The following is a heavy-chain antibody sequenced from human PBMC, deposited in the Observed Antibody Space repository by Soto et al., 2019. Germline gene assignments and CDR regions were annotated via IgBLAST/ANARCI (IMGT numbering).Heavy chain of an antibody. J-gene: IGHJ6*02. Sequence: PGESLKISCKGSANTFASHWIAWVRQKPGKGLEVMGVIYPGDSDTEYSPSFRGQVTISADKSISTASLHWRGLKASDTAMYYCARTGGFTVFGVVPSLHYGMDLWGQGTTVTVSS. CDR1: ANTFASHW. CDR2: IYPGDSDT. V-gene: IGHV5-51*01. CDR3: ARTGGFTVFGVVPSLHYGMDL. D-gene: IGHD3-3*01.